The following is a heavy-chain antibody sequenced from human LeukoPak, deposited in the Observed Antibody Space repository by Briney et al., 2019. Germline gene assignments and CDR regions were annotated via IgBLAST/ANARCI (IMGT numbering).Heavy chain of an antibody. CDR2: ISGSGGST. Sequence: PGGSLRLSCAASGFTFSNYAMSWVPQAPGKGLEWVSAISGSGGSTYYADSVKGRFTISRDNSKNTLYLQMNSLRAEDTAVYYCAKGGWYGNNWFDPWGQGTLVTVSS. J-gene: IGHJ5*02. CDR3: AKGGWYGNNWFDP. CDR1: GFTFSNYA. D-gene: IGHD6-19*01. V-gene: IGHV3-23*01.